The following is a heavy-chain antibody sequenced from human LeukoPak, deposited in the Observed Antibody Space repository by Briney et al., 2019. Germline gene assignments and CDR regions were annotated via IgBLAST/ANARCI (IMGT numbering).Heavy chain of an antibody. CDR1: GYTFTAYY. V-gene: IGHV1-2*02. D-gene: IGHD6-19*01. CDR3: ARGEETNGWLFDY. CDR2: LNPNHGAT. Sequence: ASVKVSCKASGYTFTAYYIHWVRQAPGQGLEWMGWLNPNHGATTFAQKFQGGVTLTWDTSISTAFMELGRLRSDDTAVYYCARGEETNGWLFDYWGQGTLVTVSS. J-gene: IGHJ4*02.